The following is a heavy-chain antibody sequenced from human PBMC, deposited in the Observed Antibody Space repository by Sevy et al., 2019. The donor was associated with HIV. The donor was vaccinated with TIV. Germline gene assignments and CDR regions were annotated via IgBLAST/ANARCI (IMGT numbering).Heavy chain of an antibody. D-gene: IGHD4-17*01. J-gene: IGHJ6*02. CDR1: GYIFTDYY. CDR2: INSDSGVR. CDR3: ARLTTKPTSDLYGMDV. V-gene: IGHV1-2*02. Sequence: ASVKVSCKASGYIFTDYYIHWVRQAPGQGLEWMAWINSDSGVRNYAQRFQGEVTVTRDTSLNTAYLDLSRLKSNDTAIYFCARLTTKPTSDLYGMDVWGQGTTVTVSS.